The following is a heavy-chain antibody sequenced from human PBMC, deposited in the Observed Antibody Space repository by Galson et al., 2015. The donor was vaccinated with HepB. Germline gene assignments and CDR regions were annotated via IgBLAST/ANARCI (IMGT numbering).Heavy chain of an antibody. V-gene: IGHV3-23*01. J-gene: IGHJ4*02. D-gene: IGHD3-10*01. CDR1: GFTFSSYA. CDR2: ISGSGGST. Sequence: SLRLSCAASGFTFSSYAMSWVRQAPGKGLEWVSAISGSGGSTYYADSVKGRFTISRDNSKNTLYLQMNSLRAEDTAVYYCAKGPRGRDYYGSGSYPERLDYWGQGTLVTVSS. CDR3: AKGPRGRDYYGSGSYPERLDY.